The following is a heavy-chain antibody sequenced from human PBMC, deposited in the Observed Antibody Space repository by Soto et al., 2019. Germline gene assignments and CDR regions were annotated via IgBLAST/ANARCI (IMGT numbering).Heavy chain of an antibody. Sequence: SETLSLTCAVYGGSFSGYYWSWIRQPPGKGLEWIGEINHSGSTNYNPSLKSRFTISVDTSKNQFSLKLSSVTAADTAVYYCARGLGDIVVVPAATPTPYYFDYWGQGTLVTVSS. D-gene: IGHD2-2*01. CDR1: GGSFSGYY. CDR2: INHSGST. V-gene: IGHV4-34*01. CDR3: ARGLGDIVVVPAATPTPYYFDY. J-gene: IGHJ4*02.